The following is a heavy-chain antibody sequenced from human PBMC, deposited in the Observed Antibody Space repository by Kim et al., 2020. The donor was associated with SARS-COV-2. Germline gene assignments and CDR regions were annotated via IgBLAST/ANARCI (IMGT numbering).Heavy chain of an antibody. CDR3: AKDHNPTFDYYYGMDV. CDR1: GFTFSSYG. V-gene: IGHV3-30*18. J-gene: IGHJ6*02. D-gene: IGHD1-20*01. Sequence: GGSLRLSCAASGFTFSSYGMHWVRQAPGKGLEWVAVISYAGSNKYSADSVKGRFPISRDNSKNTLYLQMNSLRAEGTAVYYCAKDHNPTFDYYYGMDVWGQETTVTVSS. CDR2: ISYAGSNK.